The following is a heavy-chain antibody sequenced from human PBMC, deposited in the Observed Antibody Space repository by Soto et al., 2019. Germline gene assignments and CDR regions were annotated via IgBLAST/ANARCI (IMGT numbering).Heavy chain of an antibody. Sequence: QLQLQESGPGLVKPSETLSLTCTVSGGSISSSSYYWGWIRQPPGKGLEWIGSIDYSGSTYYNPSHKSRVTISVDTSKHQFSLKLSSVTAAATAVYYCSRHYDFWSGYYRTHHFDYWGQGTLVTVSS. D-gene: IGHD3-3*01. CDR3: SRHYDFWSGYYRTHHFDY. V-gene: IGHV4-39*01. J-gene: IGHJ4*02. CDR2: IDYSGST. CDR1: GGSISSSSYY.